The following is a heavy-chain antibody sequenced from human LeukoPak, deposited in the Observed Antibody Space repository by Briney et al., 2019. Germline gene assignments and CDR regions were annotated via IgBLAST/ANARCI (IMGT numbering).Heavy chain of an antibody. D-gene: IGHD6-13*01. V-gene: IGHV3-66*01. Sequence: GGSLRLSCAASGFTVSSNYMSWVRQAPGKGLEWVSVIYSGGSTYYADSVKGRFTISRDNSKNTLYLQMNSLRAEDTAVYYCARCVRGGSSWYEFDYWGQGTLVTVSS. CDR2: IYSGGST. CDR1: GFTVSSNY. CDR3: ARCVRGGSSWYEFDY. J-gene: IGHJ4*02.